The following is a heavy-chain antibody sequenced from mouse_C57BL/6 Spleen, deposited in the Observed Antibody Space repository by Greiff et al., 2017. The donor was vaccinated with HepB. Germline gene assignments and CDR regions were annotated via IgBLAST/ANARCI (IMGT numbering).Heavy chain of an antibody. Sequence: VQLQQSGPELVKPGASVKISCKASGYTFTDYYMNWVKQSHGKSLEWIGDINPNNGGTSYNQKFKGKATLTVDKSSSTAYMELRSLTSEDSAVYYCARGVYYDYDEAMDYWGQGTSVTVSS. D-gene: IGHD2-4*01. J-gene: IGHJ4*01. V-gene: IGHV1-26*01. CDR3: ARGVYYDYDEAMDY. CDR1: GYTFTDYY. CDR2: INPNNGGT.